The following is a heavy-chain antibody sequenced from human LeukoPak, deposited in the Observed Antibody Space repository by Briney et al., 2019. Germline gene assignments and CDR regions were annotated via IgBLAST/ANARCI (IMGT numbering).Heavy chain of an antibody. CDR3: ARDRVGATAGFDY. J-gene: IGHJ4*02. V-gene: IGHV1-69*13. D-gene: IGHD1-26*01. Sequence: SVKVSCKASGGTFSSYAISWVRQAPGQGLEWMGGITPIFGTANYAQKFQGRVTITADESTSTAYMELSSLRSEDTAVYYCARDRVGATAGFDYWGQGTLVTVSS. CDR1: GGTFSSYA. CDR2: ITPIFGTA.